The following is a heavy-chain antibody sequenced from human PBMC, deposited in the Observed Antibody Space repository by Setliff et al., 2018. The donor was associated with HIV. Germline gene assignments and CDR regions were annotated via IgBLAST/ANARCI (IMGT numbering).Heavy chain of an antibody. Sequence: PSETLSLTCTVSGDSINNNKYYWSWIRQPPGKGLEWTGSIYYSGKTYYNPSLKSRLTISVDASKNQFSLKLTSVTAADTAMYYCARLTTTYYYDSSAYYHPVWGQGTLVTVSS. CDR1: GDSINNNKYY. V-gene: IGHV4-39*01. CDR3: ARLTTTYYYDSSAYYHPV. D-gene: IGHD3-22*01. CDR2: IYYSGKT. J-gene: IGHJ4*02.